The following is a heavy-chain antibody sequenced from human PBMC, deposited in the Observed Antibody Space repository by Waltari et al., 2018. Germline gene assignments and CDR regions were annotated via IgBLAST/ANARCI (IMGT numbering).Heavy chain of an antibody. D-gene: IGHD3-10*01. CDR2: VEPEDGET. CDR1: GYTLTELS. CDR3: ASSGSYRSNYYYYGMDV. V-gene: IGHV1-24*01. Sequence: QVQLVQSGAEVKKPGASVKVSCKVSGYTLTELSMHWVRQAPGKGLEWLGGVEPEDGETSYAQKFQGRVSMTEDTSTDTAYMELSSLRSEDTAVYYCASSGSYRSNYYYYGMDVWGQGTTVTVSS. J-gene: IGHJ6*02.